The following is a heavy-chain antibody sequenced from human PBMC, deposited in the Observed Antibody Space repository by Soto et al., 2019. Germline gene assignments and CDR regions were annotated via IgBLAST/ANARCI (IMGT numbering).Heavy chain of an antibody. Sequence: QVQLQQWGAGLLKPSETLSLTCAVYGGSFSGYYWSWIRQPPGKGLEWIGEINHSGSTNYNPSLKSRVTIAVDTSKNQFSLKLSSVTAADTAVYYWARVKVVVAADAFDIWGQGTMVTVSS. CDR3: ARVKVVVAADAFDI. CDR1: GGSFSGYY. J-gene: IGHJ3*02. D-gene: IGHD2-15*01. CDR2: INHSGST. V-gene: IGHV4-34*01.